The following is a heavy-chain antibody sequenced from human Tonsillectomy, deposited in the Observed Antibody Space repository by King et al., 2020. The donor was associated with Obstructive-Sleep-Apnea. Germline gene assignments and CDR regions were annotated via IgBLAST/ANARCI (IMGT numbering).Heavy chain of an antibody. Sequence: QLQESGPGLVKPSETLSLTCTVSGGSISSYYWSWIRQPPGKGLEWIGYIYYSGSTNYNPSLKSRVTISVDTSKNQFSLKLSSVTAADPAVYYCARDSLVPPAWVNYGMDVWGQGTTVTVSS. CDR3: ARDSLVPPAWVNYGMDV. CDR1: GGSISSYY. CDR2: IYYSGST. V-gene: IGHV4-59*01. J-gene: IGHJ6*02. D-gene: IGHD2-2*01.